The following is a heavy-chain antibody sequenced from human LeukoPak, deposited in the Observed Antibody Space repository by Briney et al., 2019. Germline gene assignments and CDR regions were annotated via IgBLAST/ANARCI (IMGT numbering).Heavy chain of an antibody. D-gene: IGHD6-19*01. Sequence: GGSLRLSCTASGFSVGNNYMSWVRQSPGRGLEWVSVIYAGGGTFYSVSVKGRFTVSRDDSRNTVHLQMNSLRADDTAVYYCATEGGGFSSAWYMWDNWGQGTLVAVSS. CDR3: ATEGGGFSSAWYMWDN. V-gene: IGHV3-66*01. CDR2: IYAGGGT. J-gene: IGHJ4*02. CDR1: GFSVGNNY.